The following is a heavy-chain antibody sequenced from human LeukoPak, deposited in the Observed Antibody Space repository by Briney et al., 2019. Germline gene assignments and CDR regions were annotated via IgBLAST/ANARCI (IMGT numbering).Heavy chain of an antibody. CDR1: GFTFNSHW. Sequence: GESLRLSCAASGFTFNSHWMTGVRQAPGKGLQWVASIRQDGSVKYYVDSVQGRFTISRDNAMSSLYRQMNSLRAEDTAVYYCARWSHDSYGYYWISSWGQGTLVTVSS. CDR3: ARWSHDSYGYYWISS. V-gene: IGHV3-7*01. J-gene: IGHJ5*02. CDR2: IRQDGSVK. D-gene: IGHD3-22*01.